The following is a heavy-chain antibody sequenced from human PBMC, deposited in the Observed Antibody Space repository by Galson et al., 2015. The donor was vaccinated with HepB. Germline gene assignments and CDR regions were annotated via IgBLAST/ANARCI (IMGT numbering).Heavy chain of an antibody. V-gene: IGHV4-39*01. J-gene: IGHJ5*02. Sequence: ETLSLTCTVSGGSISSSSYYWGWIRQPPGKGLEWIGSIYYSGGTYYNPSLKSRVTISVDTSKNQFSLKLSSVTAADTAVYYCARRQIRNPIGSGRWFDPWGQGTLVTVSS. D-gene: IGHD6-19*01. CDR1: GGSISSSSYY. CDR3: ARRQIRNPIGSGRWFDP. CDR2: IYYSGGT.